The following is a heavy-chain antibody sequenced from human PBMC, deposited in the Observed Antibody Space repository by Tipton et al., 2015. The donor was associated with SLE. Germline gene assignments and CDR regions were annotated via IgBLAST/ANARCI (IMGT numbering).Heavy chain of an antibody. CDR1: GGSISRYY. CDR2: IYTGGNT. D-gene: IGHD6-13*01. CDR3: ARRRGSSWYEDYFDY. J-gene: IGHJ4*02. V-gene: IGHV4-4*07. Sequence: TLSLTCTVSGGSISRYYWGWIRQPAGKGLEWIGRIYTGGNTKYNPSLKSRVTMSVDTSKNQFSLKLSSVTAADTAVYYCARRRGSSWYEDYFDYWGQGTLVTVSS.